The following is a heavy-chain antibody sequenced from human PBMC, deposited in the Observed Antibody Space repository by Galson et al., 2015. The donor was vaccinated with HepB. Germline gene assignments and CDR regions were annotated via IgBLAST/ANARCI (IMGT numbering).Heavy chain of an antibody. Sequence: SLRLSCAASGFTFSNYAMSWVRQAPGKGLEWVSAISGSGGVTYYADSVKGRFTISRDNSKNTLYLQMNSLRAEDTAVYYCAKESYMFDWNSIATSDYWGQGTLVTVSS. D-gene: IGHD1-7*01. V-gene: IGHV3-23*01. CDR1: GFTFSNYA. CDR3: AKESYMFDWNSIATSDY. CDR2: ISGSGGVT. J-gene: IGHJ4*02.